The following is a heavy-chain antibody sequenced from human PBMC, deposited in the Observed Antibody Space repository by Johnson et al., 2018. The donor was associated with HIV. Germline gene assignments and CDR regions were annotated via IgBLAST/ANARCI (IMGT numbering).Heavy chain of an antibody. Sequence: VQLVESGGGLVKPGGSLRLCCAASGFTFSDYYMNWISQAPGKGLEWVSYISSSGSSIYYADSVKGRFTISRDNAENSLYLQMNSLRAEDTAVYYCARDGGVAAAVGVVAFDIWGQGTLVTVSS. CDR2: ISSSGSSI. CDR3: ARDGGVAAAVGVVAFDI. D-gene: IGHD6-13*01. CDR1: GFTFSDYY. V-gene: IGHV3-11*04. J-gene: IGHJ3*02.